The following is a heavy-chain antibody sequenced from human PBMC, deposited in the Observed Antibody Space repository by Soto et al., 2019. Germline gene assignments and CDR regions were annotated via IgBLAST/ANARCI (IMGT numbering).Heavy chain of an antibody. CDR2: FSYSGST. V-gene: IGHV4-39*01. Sequence: QLQLQESGPGLGKPSETLSLTCTVSGASINSSLYYWDWIRQSPGKGLEWIGSFSYSGSTYYNPSLKSRVTISVDTSKNQFSLKLNSVTAADTAVYYCARQSTLVIYGMDVWGQGTTVIVSS. D-gene: IGHD3-9*01. CDR1: GASINSSLYY. J-gene: IGHJ6*02. CDR3: ARQSTLVIYGMDV.